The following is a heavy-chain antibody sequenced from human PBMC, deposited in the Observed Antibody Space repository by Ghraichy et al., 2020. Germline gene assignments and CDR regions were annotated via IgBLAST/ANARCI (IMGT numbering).Heavy chain of an antibody. J-gene: IGHJ3*02. CDR3: ASNLFRHCSSTSCYGISYAFDI. CDR2: IYSGGST. V-gene: IGHV3-53*01. D-gene: IGHD2-2*01. CDR1: GFTVSSNY. Sequence: GGSLRLSCAASGFTVSSNYMSWVRQAPGKGLEWVSVIYSGGSTYYADSVKGRFTISRDNSKNTLYLQMNSLRAEDTAVYYCASNLFRHCSSTSCYGISYAFDIWGQGTMVTVSS.